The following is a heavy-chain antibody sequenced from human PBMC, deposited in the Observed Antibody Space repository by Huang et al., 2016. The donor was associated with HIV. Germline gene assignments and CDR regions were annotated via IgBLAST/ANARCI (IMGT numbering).Heavy chain of an antibody. V-gene: IGHV3-74*01. D-gene: IGHD3-22*01. CDR3: ARDPRIQSWLNFFDY. CDR2: INSDGSRT. J-gene: IGHJ4*02. CDR1: GFSISSYW. Sequence: EVQLVESGGGLVQPGGSLRLSCAASGFSISSYWMHWVRHDPGKGLVWVSRINSDGSRTSYADSVKGRFTISRDNAKNTLYLQMNSLRAEDTAVYYCARDPRIQSWLNFFDYWGQGTLVSVSS.